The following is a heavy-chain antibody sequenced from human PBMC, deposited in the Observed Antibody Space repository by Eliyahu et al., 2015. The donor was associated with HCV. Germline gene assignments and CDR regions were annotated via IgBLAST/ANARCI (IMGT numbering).Heavy chain of an antibody. Sequence: QVQLQESGPGLVKPSQTLSLTCTVSGDSISSSDHYWSWIRQPAGKGLEWIGRIYVNGVTNYNPSLKSRVAISLATSMSQFSLTLTSVTAADAAVYFCVRGPGHSNNEAFDYWGQGSLLTVSS. CDR1: GDSISSSDHY. CDR2: IYVNGVT. CDR3: VRGPGHSNNEAFDY. V-gene: IGHV4-61*02. J-gene: IGHJ4*02. D-gene: IGHD5-18*01.